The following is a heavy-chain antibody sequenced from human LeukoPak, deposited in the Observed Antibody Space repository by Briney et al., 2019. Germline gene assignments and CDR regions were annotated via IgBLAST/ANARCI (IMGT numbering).Heavy chain of an antibody. CDR1: GFTFSSYG. Sequence: GGSLRLSCAASGFTFSSYGMHWVRQAPGKGLEWVAFIRYDGSNKYYADSVRGRFTISRDNSKNTLYLQMNSLRAEDTAVYYCAKEPFDSSGYTDYYYYYMDVWGKGTTVTISS. V-gene: IGHV3-30*02. D-gene: IGHD3-22*01. CDR2: IRYDGSNK. CDR3: AKEPFDSSGYTDYYYYYMDV. J-gene: IGHJ6*03.